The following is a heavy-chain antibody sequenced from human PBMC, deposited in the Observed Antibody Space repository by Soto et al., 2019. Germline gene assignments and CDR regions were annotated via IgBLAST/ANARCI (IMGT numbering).Heavy chain of an antibody. Sequence: QGQLVQSGAEVKKSGAAVKVSCKASGFAFSSYGINWVRQAPGQGLEWVGGISSFNGTKYTQKFQGRVTMTTDTATTTAYLELRGLKSDDTAVYYCARDLRGFCTSANCYGDFDYWGQGTLITVSS. CDR2: ISSFNGT. V-gene: IGHV1-18*04. CDR1: GFAFSSYG. CDR3: ARDLRGFCTSANCYGDFDY. J-gene: IGHJ4*02. D-gene: IGHD2-2*01.